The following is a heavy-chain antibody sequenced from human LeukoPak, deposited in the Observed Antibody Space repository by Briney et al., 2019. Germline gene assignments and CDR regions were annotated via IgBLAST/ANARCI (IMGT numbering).Heavy chain of an antibody. CDR2: IIPILGIA. V-gene: IGHV1-69*04. J-gene: IGHJ5*02. Sequence: ASVKVSCKASGGTFSSYAISWVRQAPGQGLEWMGRIIPILGIANYAQKFQGRVTITADKSTSTAYMELSSLRSEDTAVYYCARGAYDILTGFEVRFDPWGQGTLVTVSS. CDR1: GGTFSSYA. CDR3: ARGAYDILTGFEVRFDP. D-gene: IGHD3-9*01.